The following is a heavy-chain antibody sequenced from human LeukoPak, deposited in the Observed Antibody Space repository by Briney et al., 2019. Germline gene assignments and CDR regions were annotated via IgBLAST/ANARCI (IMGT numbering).Heavy chain of an antibody. CDR3: ARGERDFDY. V-gene: IGHV3-49*04. D-gene: IGHD3-16*01. Sequence: PGRSLRLSCTFSGLTFSDSAVTWVRQAPGKGLQWIGCTRSKVYGGTTEYAASVKGRITISRGESKSIAYLQMDSLTTEDTAVYFCARGERDFDYWGQGTLVTVSS. J-gene: IGHJ4*02. CDR1: GLTFSDSA. CDR2: TRSKVYGGTT.